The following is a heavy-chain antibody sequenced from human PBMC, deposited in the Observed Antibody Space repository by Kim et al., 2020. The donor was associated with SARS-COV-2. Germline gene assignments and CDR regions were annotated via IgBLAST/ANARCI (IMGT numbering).Heavy chain of an antibody. CDR1: GFTFSSYA. V-gene: IGHV3-23*01. D-gene: IGHD3-10*01. CDR2: ISGSGGST. Sequence: GGSLRLSCAASGFTFSSYAMSWVRQAPGKGLEWVSAISGSGGSTYYADSVKGRFTISRDNSKNTLYLQMNSLRAGDTAVYYCAASMGRGVHPYYYGMDVWGQGTTVTVSS. CDR3: AASMGRGVHPYYYGMDV. J-gene: IGHJ6*02.